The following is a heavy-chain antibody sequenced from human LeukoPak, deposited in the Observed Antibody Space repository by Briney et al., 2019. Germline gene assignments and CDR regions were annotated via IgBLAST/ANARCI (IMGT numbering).Heavy chain of an antibody. CDR2: ISYDGSNK. CDR3: AKDGLRDIVVVPAAQGDFQH. Sequence: GGSLRLSCAASGFTFSSYGMHWVRQAPGKGLEWVAVISYDGSNKYYADSVKGRFTISRDNSKNTLYLQMNSLRAEDTAVYYCAKDGLRDIVVVPAAQGDFQHWGQGTLVTVSS. CDR1: GFTFSSYG. J-gene: IGHJ1*01. D-gene: IGHD2-2*01. V-gene: IGHV3-30*18.